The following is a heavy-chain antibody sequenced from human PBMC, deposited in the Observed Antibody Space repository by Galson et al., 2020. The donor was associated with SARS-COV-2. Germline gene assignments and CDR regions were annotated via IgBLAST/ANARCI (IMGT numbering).Heavy chain of an antibody. CDR2: INPSGGST. CDR3: ARGWYCSGGSWYSLWHYVMDV. V-gene: IGHV1-46*01. Sequence: ASVKVSCKASGYTFTSYYMHWVRQAPGQGLEWMGIINPSGGSTSYAQKFQGRVTMTRDTSTSTVYMELSSLRSEDTAVYYCARGWYCSGGSWYSLWHYVMDVWGRGTTVTVSS. D-gene: IGHD2-15*01. CDR1: GYTFTSYY. J-gene: IGHJ6*02.